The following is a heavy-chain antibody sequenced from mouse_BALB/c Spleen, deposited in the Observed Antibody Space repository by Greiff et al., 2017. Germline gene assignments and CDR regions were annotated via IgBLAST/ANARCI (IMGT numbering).Heavy chain of an antibody. Sequence: EVHLVESGGGLVKPGGSLKLSCAASGFTFSSYAMSWVRQTPEKRLEWVASISSGGSTYYPDSVKGRFTISRDNARNILYLQMSSLRSEDTAMYYCATYGSRFAYWGQGTLVTVSA. D-gene: IGHD1-1*01. J-gene: IGHJ3*01. CDR2: ISSGGST. CDR3: ATYGSRFAY. V-gene: IGHV5-6-5*01. CDR1: GFTFSSYA.